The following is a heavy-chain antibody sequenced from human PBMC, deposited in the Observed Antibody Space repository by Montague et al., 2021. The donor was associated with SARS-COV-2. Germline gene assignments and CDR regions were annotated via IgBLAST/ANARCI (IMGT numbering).Heavy chain of an antibody. J-gene: IGHJ3*02. CDR1: GGSISSSNYY. CDR3: ARRGRELLLVATTIGGFDN. D-gene: IGHD1-26*01. CDR2: IYDSGRT. Sequence: SETLSLTCTVSGGSISSSNYYWDWIRQTPGKGLEWIGSIYDSGRTYYNPSLKSRVTISVDTSKNHFSQKLSSVTAADTAVYYCARRGRELLLVATTIGGFDNWGQGTMGTVSS. V-gene: IGHV4-39*02.